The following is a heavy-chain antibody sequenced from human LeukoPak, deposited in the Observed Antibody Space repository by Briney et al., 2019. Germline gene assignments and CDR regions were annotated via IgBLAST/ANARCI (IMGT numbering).Heavy chain of an antibody. J-gene: IGHJ6*02. D-gene: IGHD6-6*01. V-gene: IGHV3-23*01. CDR3: ARDRISSSLTDV. Sequence: GGSLRLSCAASGFTFSNYVMSWVRQAPGKGLEWVAAISGSDGRTYFTDSVKGRFTVSRDNSKNSLYLQMNSLRAEDTAVYYCARDRISSSLTDVWGQGTTVTVSS. CDR1: GFTFSNYV. CDR2: ISGSDGRT.